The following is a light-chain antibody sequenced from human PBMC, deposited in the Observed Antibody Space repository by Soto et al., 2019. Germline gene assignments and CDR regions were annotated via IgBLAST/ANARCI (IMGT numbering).Light chain of an antibody. Sequence: EIVMTQSPATLSESPGERATLSCWASQSVSANLAWYQQKPGQAPRLLISGASTRATGIPARFSGSGSGTEFTLTISSLQSEDFAVYYCQQYKNWPPYTFGQGTKLEIK. J-gene: IGKJ2*01. CDR3: QQYKNWPPYT. V-gene: IGKV3-15*01. CDR2: GAS. CDR1: QSVSAN.